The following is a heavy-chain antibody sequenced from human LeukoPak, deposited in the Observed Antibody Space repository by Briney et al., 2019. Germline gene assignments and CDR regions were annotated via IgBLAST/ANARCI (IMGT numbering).Heavy chain of an antibody. D-gene: IGHD1-26*01. CDR2: IIPILGIA. Sequence: GASVKVSCKASGGTFSSYAISWVRQAPGQGLEWMGRIIPILGIANYAQKFQGRVTITADKSTSTAYMELSSLRSEDTAVYYCARDQEWELDQGGPGAFDIWGQGTMVTVSS. CDR3: ARDQEWELDQGGPGAFDI. V-gene: IGHV1-69*04. J-gene: IGHJ3*02. CDR1: GGTFSSYA.